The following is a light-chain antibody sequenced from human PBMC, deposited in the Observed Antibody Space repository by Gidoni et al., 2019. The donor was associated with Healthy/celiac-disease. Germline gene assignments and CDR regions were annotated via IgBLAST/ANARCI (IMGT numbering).Light chain of an antibody. CDR2: WAS. V-gene: IGKV4-1*01. J-gene: IGKJ1*01. Sequence: DIVMTQSPDSLAVSLGERAPINCKSSQSVLYSSNNKNYLAWYQQKPGQPPKLLIYWASTRKSGVPDRFSGSGSGTDFTLTISSLQAEDVAVYYCQQYYSTPPTFXQXTKVEI. CDR1: QSVLYSSNNKNY. CDR3: QQYYSTPPT.